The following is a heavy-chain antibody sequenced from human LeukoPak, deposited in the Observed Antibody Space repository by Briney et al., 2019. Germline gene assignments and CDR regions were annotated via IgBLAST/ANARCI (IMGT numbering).Heavy chain of an antibody. CDR1: GFTFSNYG. Sequence: PGGSLRLSCAASGFTFSNYGIHWVRQAPGKGLEWAALIWYDGSNKYYAGSVKGRFTISRDNSKNTVYLQMNSLRAEDTAVYYCAREKDGMDVWGQGTTVIVSS. J-gene: IGHJ6*02. CDR2: IWYDGSNK. CDR3: AREKDGMDV. V-gene: IGHV3-33*01.